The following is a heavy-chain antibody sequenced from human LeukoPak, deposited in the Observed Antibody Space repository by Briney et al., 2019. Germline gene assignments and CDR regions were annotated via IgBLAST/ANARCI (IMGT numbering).Heavy chain of an antibody. CDR1: GGSISSSTYY. CDR3: ASGTSTYYELYF. CDR2: FFYSGST. D-gene: IGHD3-3*01. Sequence: SETLSLTCTVSGGSISSSTYYWGWIRQPPGNGPEWIGSFFYSGSTYYNPSLKSRLTMSVDTSNNQFSLKLMSVTAADTAVYYCASGTSTYYELYFWGQGTLVTVSS. J-gene: IGHJ4*02. V-gene: IGHV4-39*01.